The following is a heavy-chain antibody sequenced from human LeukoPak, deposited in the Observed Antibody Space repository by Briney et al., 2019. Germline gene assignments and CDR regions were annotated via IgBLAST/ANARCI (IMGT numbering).Heavy chain of an antibody. CDR2: INPNSGGT. V-gene: IGHV1-2*02. Sequence: GASVKVSCKASGYTFTGYYMHWVRQAPGQGLEWMGWINPNSGGTNYAQKFQGRVTITADKSTSTAYMELSSLRSEDTAVYYCASSVVSGSYLKSSYYFDYWGQGTLVTVSS. CDR1: GYTFTGYY. J-gene: IGHJ4*02. CDR3: ASSVVSGSYLKSSYYFDY. D-gene: IGHD1-26*01.